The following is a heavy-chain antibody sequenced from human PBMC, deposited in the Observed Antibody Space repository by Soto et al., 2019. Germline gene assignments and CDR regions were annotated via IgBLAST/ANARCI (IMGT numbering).Heavy chain of an antibody. Sequence: GGSLRLSCVASGFTFSSYGMHWVRQAPGKGLEWVAVIWYDGSNKYYADSVKGRFTISRDNSKNTLYLQMNSLRAEDTAVYYCARESGYYRTFDYWGQGTLVTVSS. CDR1: GFTFSSYG. CDR2: IWYDGSNK. D-gene: IGHD3-22*01. V-gene: IGHV3-33*01. J-gene: IGHJ4*02. CDR3: ARESGYYRTFDY.